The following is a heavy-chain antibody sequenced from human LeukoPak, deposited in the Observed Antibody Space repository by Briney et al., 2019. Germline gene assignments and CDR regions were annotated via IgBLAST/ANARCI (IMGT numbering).Heavy chain of an antibody. CDR2: ININTGKP. Sequence: ASVKVSCKGSGYAFSGYSMNWVRQAPGQGLEWMGWININTGKPTYAQGFTGRFVFSLDTSVSTAYLHISGLKAEDTAVYYCATIYYDTSGFVWGLGTLVTVSS. D-gene: IGHD3-22*01. CDR3: ATIYYDTSGFV. J-gene: IGHJ4*02. V-gene: IGHV7-4-1*02. CDR1: GYAFSGYS.